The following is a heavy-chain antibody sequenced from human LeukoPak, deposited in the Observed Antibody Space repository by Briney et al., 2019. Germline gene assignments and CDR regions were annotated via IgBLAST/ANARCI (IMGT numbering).Heavy chain of an antibody. CDR1: GGSISSSNW. J-gene: IGHJ3*02. Sequence: SGTLSLTCAVSGGSISSSNWWSWVRQPSGKGLEWIGEIYHSGSTNYNPSLKSRVTISVDKSKNQFSLKLSSVTAADTAVYYCAIRLGYCSSTSCYGAFDIWGQGTMVTVSS. CDR3: AIRLGYCSSTSCYGAFDI. V-gene: IGHV4-4*02. CDR2: IYHSGST. D-gene: IGHD2-2*01.